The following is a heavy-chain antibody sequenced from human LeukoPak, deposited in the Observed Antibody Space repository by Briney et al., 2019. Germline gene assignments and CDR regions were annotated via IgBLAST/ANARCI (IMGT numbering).Heavy chain of an antibody. CDR1: GFTFDDYG. CDR3: ARGPLTGSMLGDFDY. CDR2: INWNGDST. Sequence: TGGSLRLSCAASGFTFDDYGMSWVRQAPGKGLEWVSGINWNGDSTDYADSVKGRFTTSRDNARNSLYVQMNSLRAEDTALYYCARGPLTGSMLGDFDYWGQGTLVTVSS. V-gene: IGHV3-20*04. D-gene: IGHD7-27*01. J-gene: IGHJ4*02.